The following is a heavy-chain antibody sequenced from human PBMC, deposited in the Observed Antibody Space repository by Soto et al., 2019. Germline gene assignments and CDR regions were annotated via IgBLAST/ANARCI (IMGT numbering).Heavy chain of an antibody. CDR2: VSYDGRSK. V-gene: IGHV3-30*18. D-gene: IGHD3-22*01. CDR3: AKSPGMYYYDSSGYYHYDY. Sequence: GGSLRLSCAASGYTFSSYGMHWVRQGPGKGLEWVAVVSYDGRSKHYIDSVRGRFTISRDNSKNTLYLQMNSLRAEDTAVYYCAKSPGMYYYDSSGYYHYDYWGQGTLVTVSS. CDR1: GYTFSSYG. J-gene: IGHJ4*02.